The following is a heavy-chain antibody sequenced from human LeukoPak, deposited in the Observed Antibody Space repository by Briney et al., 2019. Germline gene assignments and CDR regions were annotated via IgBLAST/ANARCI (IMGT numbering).Heavy chain of an antibody. CDR3: AKRNGYDHDWLDY. Sequence: PGGSLRLSYAASGFNFRIYGMGWVRQAPGKGLEWVSAVSGGGGSSYYADSVKGRFTISRDNSKNTLYLQMNSLRAEDTAVYYCAKRNGYDHDWLDYWAQGSLVTVSS. V-gene: IGHV3-23*01. J-gene: IGHJ4*02. CDR2: VSGGGGSS. CDR1: GFNFRIYG. D-gene: IGHD3-9*01.